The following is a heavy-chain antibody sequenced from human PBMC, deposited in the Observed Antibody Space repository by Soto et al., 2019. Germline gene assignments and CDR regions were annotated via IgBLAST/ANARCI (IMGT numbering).Heavy chain of an antibody. D-gene: IGHD6-13*01. CDR2: VYPDDSDT. CDR1: GYRFTNFW. CDR3: ARLGSSGSSSWFGV. Sequence: GESLKISCKGCGYRFTNFWIGWVRQMPGKGLEWMGTVYPDDSDTRYSPSFQGQVTISADKSISTAYLQWSSLKASDTAMYYCARLGSSGSSSWFGVWGQGTTVTVSS. J-gene: IGHJ6*02. V-gene: IGHV5-51*01.